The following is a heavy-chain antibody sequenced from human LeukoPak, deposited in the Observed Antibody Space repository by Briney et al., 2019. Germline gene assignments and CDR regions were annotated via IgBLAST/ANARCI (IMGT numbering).Heavy chain of an antibody. V-gene: IGHV1-8*01. CDR3: ARARYPADYYYMDV. J-gene: IGHJ6*03. D-gene: IGHD2-2*02. Sequence: GASVKVSCKASGYTFTSYDINWVRQATGQGLEWMGWMNPNSGNTGYAQKFQGRVTMTRNTSISTAYMELSSLRSEDTAVYYCARARYPADYYYMDVWGKGTTVTISS. CDR2: MNPNSGNT. CDR1: GYTFTSYD.